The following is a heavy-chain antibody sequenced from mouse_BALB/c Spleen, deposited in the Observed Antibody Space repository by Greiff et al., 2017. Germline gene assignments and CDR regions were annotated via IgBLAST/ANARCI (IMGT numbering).Heavy chain of an antibody. V-gene: IGHV1-9*01. CDR3: ASSGITTGGYDGFAY. Sequence: QVQLKQSGAELMKPGASVKISCKATGYTFSSYWIEWVKQRPGHGLEWIGEILPGSGSTNYNEKFKGKATFTADTSSNTAYMQLSSLTSEDSAVYYCASSGITTGGYDGFAYWGQGTLVTVSA. J-gene: IGHJ3*01. CDR2: ILPGSGST. CDR1: GYTFSSYW. D-gene: IGHD2-2*01.